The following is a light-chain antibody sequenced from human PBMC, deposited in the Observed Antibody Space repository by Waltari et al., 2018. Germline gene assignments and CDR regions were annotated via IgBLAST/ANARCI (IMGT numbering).Light chain of an antibody. V-gene: IGLV1-40*01. CDR2: GNS. CDR3: QSYDSSLSGHVV. CDR1: SSNIGAGYD. J-gene: IGLJ2*01. Sequence: QSVLTQPPSVSGAPGQRVPIPCTGSSSNIGAGYDVHGYQQLPGTAPKLLIYGNSNRPSGVPDRFSGSKSGTSASLAITGLQAEDEADYYCQSYDSSLSGHVVFGGGTKLTVL.